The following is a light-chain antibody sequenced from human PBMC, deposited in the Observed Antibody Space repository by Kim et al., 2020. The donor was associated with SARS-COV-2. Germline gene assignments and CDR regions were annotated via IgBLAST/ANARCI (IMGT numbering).Light chain of an antibody. CDR1: NMGDKY. CDR3: QAWDSSTGV. Sequence: SYELTQPPSVSVSPGQTASITCSGDNMGDKYACWYQQKPGQSPVLVIYQDSKRPSGIPERFSGSNSGNTATLTISGTQAVDEADYYCQAWDSSTGVFG. J-gene: IGLJ2*01. V-gene: IGLV3-1*01. CDR2: QDS.